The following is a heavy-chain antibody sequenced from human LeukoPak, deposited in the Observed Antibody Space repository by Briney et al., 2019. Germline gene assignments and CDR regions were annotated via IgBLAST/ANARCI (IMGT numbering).Heavy chain of an antibody. Sequence: PGRSLRLSCAASGFTFDDYAMHWVRQAPGKGLEWVSGISWNSDSIGYADSVKGRFTISRDNTKNSLYLQMNSLRVEDTALYYCAKDFVKGRAMMVRGIYDSWGQGTLVTVSS. D-gene: IGHD3-10*01. CDR1: GFTFDDYA. CDR2: ISWNSDSI. J-gene: IGHJ5*01. V-gene: IGHV3-9*01. CDR3: AKDFVKGRAMMVRGIYDS.